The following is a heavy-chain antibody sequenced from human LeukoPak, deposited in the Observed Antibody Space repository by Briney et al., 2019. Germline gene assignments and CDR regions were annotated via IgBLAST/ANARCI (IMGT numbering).Heavy chain of an antibody. J-gene: IGHJ4*02. CDR1: GFTFSDYY. D-gene: IGHD5-24*01. Sequence: PGGSLRLSCAASGFTFSDYYMSWIRQAPGKGLEWVPYISRGGSTIYYADSVKGRFTISRDNAKNSLYLQMNSLRAEDTAVYYWARWDRDGYNLDVWGQETLVTVSS. CDR3: ARWDRDGYNLDV. V-gene: IGHV3-11*01. CDR2: ISRGGSTI.